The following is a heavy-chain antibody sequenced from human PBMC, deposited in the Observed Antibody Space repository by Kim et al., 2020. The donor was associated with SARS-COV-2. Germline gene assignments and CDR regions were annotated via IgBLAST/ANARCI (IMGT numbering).Heavy chain of an antibody. D-gene: IGHD3-3*01. CDR2: IWFDGSDE. Sequence: GGSLRLSCSASGFNFNTYGMHWVRQAPGKGLVWVAVIWFDGSDEYYADSVRGRFTISRDNSKDTLYLQIRSLRAEDTAVYYCARGPHYDSYSGYSDYYYGMDVWGQGTTVTVSS. CDR3: ARGPHYDSYSGYSDYYYGMDV. V-gene: IGHV3-33*01. CDR1: GFNFNTYG. J-gene: IGHJ6*02.